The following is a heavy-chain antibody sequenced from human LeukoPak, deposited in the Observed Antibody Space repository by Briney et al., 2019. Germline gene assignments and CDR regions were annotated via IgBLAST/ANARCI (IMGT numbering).Heavy chain of an antibody. J-gene: IGHJ4*02. CDR3: ARAPYDSSGYHFDY. D-gene: IGHD3-22*01. CDR1: GYSISSGYY. V-gene: IGHV4-38-2*02. Sequence: SETLSLTCTVSGYSISSGYYWGWIRQPPGKGLEWIGSIYHSGSTYYNPSLKSRVTISVDTSKNQFSLKLSSVTAADTAVYYCARAPYDSSGYHFDYWGQGTLVAVSS. CDR2: IYHSGST.